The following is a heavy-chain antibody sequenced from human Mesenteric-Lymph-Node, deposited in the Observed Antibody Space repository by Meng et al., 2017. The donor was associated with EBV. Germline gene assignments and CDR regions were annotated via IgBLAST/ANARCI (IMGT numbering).Heavy chain of an antibody. CDR2: ISAYNSDT. CDR1: GYTLTSYG. CDR3: ARHVQEYVDGTWFDP. J-gene: IGHJ5*02. Sequence: QVRLVQSGAEVEKPGASVKVSCKATGYTLTSYGISWVRQAPGQGLEWMGWISAYNSDTKYAQKVQDRVTMTTDTSTSTVYMELRSLGSDDTAVYYCARHVQEYVDGTWFDPWGQGTLVTVSS. V-gene: IGHV1-18*01. D-gene: IGHD5-12*01.